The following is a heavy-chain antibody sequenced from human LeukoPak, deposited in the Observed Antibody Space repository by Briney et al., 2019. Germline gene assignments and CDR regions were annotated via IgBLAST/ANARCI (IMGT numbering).Heavy chain of an antibody. CDR3: AAIPYDFWSGYYLGAFDI. V-gene: IGHV4-59*01. CDR2: IYYSGST. J-gene: IGHJ3*02. D-gene: IGHD3-3*01. CDR1: GGSISSYY. Sequence: SETLSLTCTVSGGSISSYYWSWIRQPPGKGLEWIGYIYYSGSTNYNPSLKSRVTISVDTSKNQFSLKLSSVTAADTAVYYCAAIPYDFWSGYYLGAFDIWGQGTMVTVSS.